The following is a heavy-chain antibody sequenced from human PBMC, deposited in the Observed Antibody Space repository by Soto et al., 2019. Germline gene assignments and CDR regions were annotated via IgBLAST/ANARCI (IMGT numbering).Heavy chain of an antibody. CDR2: IRGDLVTT. CDR3: VKEGKMGVEGFDF. V-gene: IGHV3-23*01. J-gene: IGHJ4*02. Sequence: EMQLLESGGDLVQPGGSLRLSCATSGFTFSDNAMPWVRQAPGEGREWVSGIRGDLVTTPYADSVKGRFTISRDNSKNTLYLQMNSLRAEDTAIYYCVKEGKMGVEGFDFWGQGTLVTVSS. CDR1: GFTFSDNA. D-gene: IGHD1-26*01.